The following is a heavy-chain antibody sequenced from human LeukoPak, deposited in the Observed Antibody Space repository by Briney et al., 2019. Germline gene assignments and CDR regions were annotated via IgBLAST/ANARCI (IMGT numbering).Heavy chain of an antibody. V-gene: IGHV5-51*01. D-gene: IGHD3-22*01. CDR2: IYPGDSDA. CDR1: GYSFTSYW. CDR3: ARHVGDRSGYYLDY. Sequence: GEALKISWKGSGYSFTSYWVGLGRQSPGKGLEGMGIIYPGDSDARYSPSFQGQVTISAAKSISTAYLQWSSLKASDTAMYYCARHVGDRSGYYLDYWGQGTLVTVSS. J-gene: IGHJ4*02.